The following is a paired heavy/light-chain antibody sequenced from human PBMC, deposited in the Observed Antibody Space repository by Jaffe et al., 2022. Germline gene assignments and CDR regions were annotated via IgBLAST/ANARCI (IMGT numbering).Heavy chain of an antibody. V-gene: IGHV3-21*01. CDR2: ISSSSSYI. CDR3: ASRSAEEGYCSGGSCLDAFDI. J-gene: IGHJ3*02. D-gene: IGHD2-15*01. Sequence: EVQLVESGGGLVKPGGSLRLSCAASGFTFSSYSMNWVRQAPGKGLEWVSSISSSSSYIYYADSVKGRFTISRDNAKNSLYLQMNSLRAEDTAVYYCASRSAEEGYCSGGSCLDAFDIWGQGTMVTVSS. CDR1: GFTFSSYS.
Light chain of an antibody. J-gene: IGKJ2*01. CDR1: QSISSY. CDR3: QQSYSTPVYT. CDR2: AAS. V-gene: IGKV1-39*01. Sequence: DIQMTQSPSSLSASVGDRVTITCRASQSISSYLNWYQQKPGKAPKLLIYAASSLQSGVPSRFSGSGSGTDFTLTISSLQPEDFATYYCQQSYSTPVYTFGQGTKLEIK.